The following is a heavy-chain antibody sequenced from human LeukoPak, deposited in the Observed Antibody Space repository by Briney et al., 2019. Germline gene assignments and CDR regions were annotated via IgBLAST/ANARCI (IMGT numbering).Heavy chain of an antibody. V-gene: IGHV3-21*01. J-gene: IGHJ4*02. Sequence: KPGGSLRLSCAASGFTFSSYSMNWVRQAPGKGLEWVSSISSSSSYIYYADSVKGRFTISRDNAKNSLYLQMNSLRAEDTAVYYCARKLYCSSTSCYYFDYWGQGTLVTVSS. CDR2: ISSSSSYI. CDR3: ARKLYCSSTSCYYFDY. D-gene: IGHD2-2*01. CDR1: GFTFSSYS.